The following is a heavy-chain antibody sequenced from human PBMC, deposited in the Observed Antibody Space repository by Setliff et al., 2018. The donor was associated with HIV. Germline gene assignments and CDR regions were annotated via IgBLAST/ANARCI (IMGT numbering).Heavy chain of an antibody. D-gene: IGHD1-26*01. CDR2: ISSSSSYT. J-gene: IGHJ6*02. CDR3: AKPLTQWGVSPYHYAFGV. Sequence: PGGSLRLSCAASGFTFSDYYMSWIRQAPGKGLEWVSYISSSSSYTNYADSVKGRFTISRDNAKNSLYLQMNSLRVEDTAIYYCAKPLTQWGVSPYHYAFGVWGQGTTVTVSS. CDR1: GFTFSDYY. V-gene: IGHV3-11*03.